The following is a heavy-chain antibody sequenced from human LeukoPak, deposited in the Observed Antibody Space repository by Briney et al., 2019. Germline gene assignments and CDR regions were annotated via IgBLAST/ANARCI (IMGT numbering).Heavy chain of an antibody. Sequence: SVKVSCKASGGTFSSYAISWVRQAPGQGLEWVGGIIPIFGTANYAQKFQGRVTITADESTSTAYMELSSLRSEDTAVYYCASPYHCSGGSCYSGSGAFDIWGQGTMVTVSS. CDR2: IIPIFGTA. CDR3: ASPYHCSGGSCYSGSGAFDI. J-gene: IGHJ3*02. V-gene: IGHV1-69*13. D-gene: IGHD2-15*01. CDR1: GGTFSSYA.